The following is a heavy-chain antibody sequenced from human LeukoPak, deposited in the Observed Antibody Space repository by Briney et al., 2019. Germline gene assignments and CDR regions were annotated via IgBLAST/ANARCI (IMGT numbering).Heavy chain of an antibody. CDR1: GGSISFYH. CDR2: IKTSGST. D-gene: IGHD3-10*01. J-gene: IGHJ4*02. CDR3: ARDSTGMTFFDY. V-gene: IGHV4-4*07. Sequence: PSETLSLTCTISGGSISFYHWSWIRQPAGKGLEWIGRIKTSGSTNYNPSLKSRVTMSVDTSKNQFSLKLRSVTAADTAVYYCARDSTGMTFFDYWGQGTLVTVSS.